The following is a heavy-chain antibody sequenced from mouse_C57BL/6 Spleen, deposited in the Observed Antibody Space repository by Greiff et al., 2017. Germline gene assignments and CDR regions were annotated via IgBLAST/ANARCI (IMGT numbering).Heavy chain of an antibody. CDR1: GYTFTDYE. Sequence: QVQLQQSGAELVRPGASVTLSCKASGYTFTDYEMHWVKQTPVHGLEWIGAIDPETGGTAYNQKFKGKAILTADKSSSTAYMALRSLTSEDSAVYYCTRWALYYGCRGGYFDVWGTGATVTVSS. V-gene: IGHV1-15*01. CDR2: IDPETGGT. J-gene: IGHJ1*03. CDR3: TRWALYYGCRGGYFDV. D-gene: IGHD1-1*01.